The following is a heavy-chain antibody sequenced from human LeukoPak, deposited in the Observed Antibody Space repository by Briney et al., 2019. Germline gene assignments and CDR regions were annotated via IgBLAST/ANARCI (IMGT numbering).Heavy chain of an antibody. Sequence: SVKVSCKASGGTFSSYAISWVRQAPGQGLEWMGGIIPIFGTANYAQKFQGRVTITADKSTSTAYMELSSLRSEDTAVYYCAGVEYSGYAEGGYWGQGTLVTVSS. CDR1: GGTFSSYA. CDR2: IIPIFGTA. CDR3: AGVEYSGYAEGGY. J-gene: IGHJ4*02. D-gene: IGHD5-12*01. V-gene: IGHV1-69*06.